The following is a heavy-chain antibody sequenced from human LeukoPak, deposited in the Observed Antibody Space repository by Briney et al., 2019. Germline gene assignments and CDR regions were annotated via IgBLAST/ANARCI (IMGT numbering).Heavy chain of an antibody. D-gene: IGHD4-11*01. Sequence: GGSLRLSCAASGFTLSSYGMHWVRQAPGKGLEWVAVISYDGSNKYYADSVKGRFTISRDNSKNTLYLQMNSLRAEDTAVYYCAKSPGYSNYAFDYWGQGTLVTVSS. CDR2: ISYDGSNK. CDR1: GFTLSSYG. CDR3: AKSPGYSNYAFDY. J-gene: IGHJ4*02. V-gene: IGHV3-30*18.